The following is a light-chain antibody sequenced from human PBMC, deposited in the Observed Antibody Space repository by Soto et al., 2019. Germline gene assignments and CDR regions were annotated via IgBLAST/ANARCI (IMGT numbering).Light chain of an antibody. CDR1: RSNIGTNS. J-gene: IGLJ1*01. Sequence: QSVLTQSPSASGTPGQRVTISCSGSRSNIGTNSVYWYQKLPGTSPRVLIYSNNQRPSGVPDRFSGSKSGTSASLAISGLRSEDEADYYCAAWDDSLSGYVFGAGTKVTVL. CDR2: SNN. V-gene: IGLV1-47*02. CDR3: AAWDDSLSGYV.